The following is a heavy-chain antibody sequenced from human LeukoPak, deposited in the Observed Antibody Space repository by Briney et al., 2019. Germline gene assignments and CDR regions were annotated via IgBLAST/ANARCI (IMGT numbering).Heavy chain of an antibody. CDR2: ITASGTAM. CDR1: GFTFSSYS. V-gene: IGHV3-48*01. D-gene: IGHD6-19*01. Sequence: GGSLRLSCAASGFTFSSYSMNWVRQAPGKGLEWVSHITASGTAMFYADSVKGRFTISRDNSKNTLSLQMNSLRAEDTAVYHCARSLVAVAAAWGQGTLVTVSS. CDR3: ARSLVAVAAA. J-gene: IGHJ5*02.